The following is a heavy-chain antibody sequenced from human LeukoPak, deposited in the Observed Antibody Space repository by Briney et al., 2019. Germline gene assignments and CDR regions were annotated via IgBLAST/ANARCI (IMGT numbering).Heavy chain of an antibody. D-gene: IGHD1-26*01. J-gene: IGHJ4*02. CDR2: INHSGST. V-gene: IGHV4-34*01. CDR3: ARVNSGSYGDY. CDR1: GGSFSGYY. Sequence: SETLSLTCAVYGGSFSGYYWSWIRQPPGKGLEWIGEINHSGSTNYNPSLKSRVTISVDTSKNQFSLKLSSVTAADTAVYYCARVNSGSYGDYWGQGTLVTVSS.